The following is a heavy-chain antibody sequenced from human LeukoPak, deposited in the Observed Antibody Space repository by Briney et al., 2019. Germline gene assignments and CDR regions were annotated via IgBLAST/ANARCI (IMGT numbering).Heavy chain of an antibody. CDR3: ARAAITIFGVVIPWDYYYYMDV. D-gene: IGHD3-3*01. Sequence: ASVKVSCKASGYTLTSYYMHWVRQAPGQGLEWMGIINPSGGSTSYAQKFQGRVTMTRDMSTSTVYMELSSLRSEDTAVYYCARAAITIFGVVIPWDYYYYMDVWGKGTTVTVSS. V-gene: IGHV1-46*01. CDR1: GYTLTSYY. CDR2: INPSGGST. J-gene: IGHJ6*03.